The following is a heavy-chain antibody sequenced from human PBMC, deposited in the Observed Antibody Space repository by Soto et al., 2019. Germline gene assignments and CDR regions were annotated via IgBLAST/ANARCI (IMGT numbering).Heavy chain of an antibody. CDR3: ARLSSSWSMDV. Sequence: QVQLVESGGGVVQPGRSLRLSCAASGFTFSSYGMHWVRQAPGKGLEWVAVTWYDGSNKYHADSVKGRFTISRDNSKNKLYLQMSSLRVEDTAVYYCARLSSSWSMDVWGQGTTVTVSS. CDR2: TWYDGSNK. D-gene: IGHD6-13*01. V-gene: IGHV3-33*01. J-gene: IGHJ6*02. CDR1: GFTFSSYG.